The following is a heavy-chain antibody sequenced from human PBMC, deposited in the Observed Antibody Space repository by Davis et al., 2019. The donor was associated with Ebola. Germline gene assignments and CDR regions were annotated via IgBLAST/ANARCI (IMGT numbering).Heavy chain of an antibody. CDR1: GFTFSSYG. J-gene: IGHJ3*02. D-gene: IGHD2-8*02. CDR2: IQNDGSNE. V-gene: IGHV3-30*02. CDR3: VKTRSNWWNDALEI. Sequence: GESLKISCAASGFTFSSYGMHWVRQAPGKGLEWVAFIQNDGSNEYYGDSVKGRFTISRDNSKNRLYLHLSSLGSEDTAVYYCVKTRSNWWNDALEIWGRGTMVIVSS.